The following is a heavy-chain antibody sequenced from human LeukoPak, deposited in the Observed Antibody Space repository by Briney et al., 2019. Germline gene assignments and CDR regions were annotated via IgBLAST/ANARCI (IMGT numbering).Heavy chain of an antibody. D-gene: IGHD3-3*01. J-gene: IGHJ4*02. Sequence: PGGSLRLSCEASGFTFSKYRMHWVRQVPGKGLVWVSYINAHGDTTTYADSVRARFTISRDNAKNTVFLQMNSLGAEDTAFYYCARASGYLNDLDYWGQGTLVTVSS. CDR1: GFTFSKYR. V-gene: IGHV3-74*01. CDR2: INAHGDTT. CDR3: ARASGYLNDLDY.